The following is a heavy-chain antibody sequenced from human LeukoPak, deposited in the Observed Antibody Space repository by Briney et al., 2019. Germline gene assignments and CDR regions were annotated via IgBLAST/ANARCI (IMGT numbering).Heavy chain of an antibody. CDR1: GGTFSSYA. CDR3: ARGRYYDSRDAFDI. CDR2: INPNSGGT. V-gene: IGHV1-2*02. D-gene: IGHD3-22*01. Sequence: ASVKVSCKASGGTFSSYAISWVRQAPGQGLEWMGWINPNSGGTNYAQKFQGRVTMTRDTSISTAYMELSRLRSDDTAVYYCARGRYYDSRDAFDIWGQGTMVTVSS. J-gene: IGHJ3*02.